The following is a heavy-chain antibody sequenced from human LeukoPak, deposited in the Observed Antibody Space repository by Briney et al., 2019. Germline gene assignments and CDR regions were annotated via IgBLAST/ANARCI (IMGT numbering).Heavy chain of an antibody. V-gene: IGHV1-18*01. D-gene: IGHD4-11*01. CDR2: ISAYSGDT. Sequence: ASVKVSCKASGGTFSSYAISWVRQAPGQGLEWMGWISAYSGDTHHAQNFQGRVTMTTDASTTTAYMELKGLRSDDTASYYCARAPLADPPPNDSSSYISNNYYHMDVWGKGTTVTVSS. CDR1: GGTFSSYA. CDR3: ARAPLADPPPNDSSSYISNNYYHMDV. J-gene: IGHJ6*03.